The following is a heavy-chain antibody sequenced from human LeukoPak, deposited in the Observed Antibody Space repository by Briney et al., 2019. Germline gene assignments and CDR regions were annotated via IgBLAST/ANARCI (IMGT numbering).Heavy chain of an antibody. CDR2: ISWNSGSI. D-gene: IGHD3-9*01. J-gene: IGHJ4*02. V-gene: IGHV3-9*01. Sequence: GGSLRLSCAASGFTFDDYAMHWVRQAPGKGLEWVSGISWNSGSIGYADSVKGRFTISRDNSKNTLYLQMNSLRAEDTAVYYCARARGRYFDWTPIGPFDYWGQGTLVTVSS. CDR3: ARARGRYFDWTPIGPFDY. CDR1: GFTFDDYA.